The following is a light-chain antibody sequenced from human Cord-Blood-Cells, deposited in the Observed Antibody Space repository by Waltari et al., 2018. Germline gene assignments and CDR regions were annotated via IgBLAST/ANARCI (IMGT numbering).Light chain of an antibody. CDR2: KAS. Sequence: DIQMTQSPPTLSASVGDRVTTTCRASQSISSWLAWYQQKPGKAPKLLIYKASSLESGVPSRFSGSGSGTEFTLTISSLQPDDFATYYCQQYNSYSRTFGQGTKVEIK. CDR1: QSISSW. CDR3: QQYNSYSRT. J-gene: IGKJ1*01. V-gene: IGKV1-5*03.